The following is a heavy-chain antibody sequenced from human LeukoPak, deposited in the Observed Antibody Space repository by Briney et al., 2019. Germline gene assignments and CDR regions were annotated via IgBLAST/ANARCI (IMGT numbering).Heavy chain of an antibody. Sequence: ASVKVSCKASGYTFSGYYTHWVRQAPGQGLEWMGWINPNTGDTNYAQKFQGRVTMTRDTSISTDYMELSRLRSDDTAFYYCARSWGDSSGHYTQLDYWGQGTLVTVSS. D-gene: IGHD3-22*01. CDR2: INPNTGDT. CDR3: ARSWGDSSGHYTQLDY. CDR1: GYTFSGYY. V-gene: IGHV1-2*02. J-gene: IGHJ4*02.